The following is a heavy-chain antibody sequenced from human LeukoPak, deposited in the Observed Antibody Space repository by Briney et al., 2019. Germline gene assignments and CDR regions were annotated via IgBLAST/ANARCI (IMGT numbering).Heavy chain of an antibody. V-gene: IGHV1-69*06. Sequence: SVKVSCKTSGGTFSTAAISWVRQAPGQGLEWMSRIIPMFTTPDYAYKFLDRVTITADTSTSTAYMELTTLTSDDTAVYFCAYSVSAAINNFFDPWGQGTLVTVSS. CDR2: IIPMFTTP. CDR1: GGTFSTAA. D-gene: IGHD2-2*02. J-gene: IGHJ5*02. CDR3: AYSVSAAINNFFDP.